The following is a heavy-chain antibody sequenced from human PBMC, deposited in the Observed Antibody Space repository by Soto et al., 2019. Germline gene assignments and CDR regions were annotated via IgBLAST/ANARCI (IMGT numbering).Heavy chain of an antibody. CDR2: IYYSGST. V-gene: IGHV4-31*03. D-gene: IGHD3-10*01. CDR3: ARESYYGSGATVVGY. J-gene: IGHJ4*02. Sequence: SETLSLTCTVSGGSISSGGYSWTWIRQHPGKGLEWIGYIYYSGSTYYKPSLKSRVTISVDTSKNQLPLKLSSVTAADTAVYYCARESYYGSGATVVGYWGLGTLVTVSS. CDR1: GGSISSGGYS.